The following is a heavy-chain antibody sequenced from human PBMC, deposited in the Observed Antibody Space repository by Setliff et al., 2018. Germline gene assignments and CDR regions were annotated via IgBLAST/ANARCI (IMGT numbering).Heavy chain of an antibody. V-gene: IGHV3-7*01. J-gene: IGHJ4*02. D-gene: IGHD7-27*01. Sequence: GGSLRLSCAASGFTFRSYWMSWVRQAPGKGLEWVANIKKDGSIKYYLDSVKGRFTISRDNVKNSLFLQMNSLRAEDTAVDYCVRDLHWGFDYWGLGTLVTVSS. CDR2: IKKDGSIK. CDR1: GFTFRSYW. CDR3: VRDLHWGFDY.